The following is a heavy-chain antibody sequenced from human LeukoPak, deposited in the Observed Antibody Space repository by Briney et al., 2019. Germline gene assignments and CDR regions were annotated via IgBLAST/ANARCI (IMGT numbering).Heavy chain of an antibody. Sequence: SETLSLTCTVSGGSISSYYWSWIRQPPGKGLEWIGYIYYSGSTNYNPSLKSRVTISVATSKNHFSLKLRSVTAADTAVYYCARDIGGYYYDSSVLTFVFEIWGQGKMVTVSS. J-gene: IGHJ3*02. CDR2: IYYSGST. V-gene: IGHV4-59*01. CDR1: GGSISSYY. D-gene: IGHD3-22*01. CDR3: ARDIGGYYYDSSVLTFVFEI.